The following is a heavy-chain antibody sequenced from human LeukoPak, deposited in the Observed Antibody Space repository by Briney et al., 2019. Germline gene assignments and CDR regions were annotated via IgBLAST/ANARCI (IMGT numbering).Heavy chain of an antibody. CDR3: ARVPFIAVAEDLYWYFDL. J-gene: IGHJ2*01. CDR2: IYTSGST. V-gene: IGHV4-61*02. D-gene: IGHD6-19*01. CDR1: GYSISSGYY. Sequence: SETLSLTCAVSGYSISSGYYWGWIRQPAGKGLEWIGRIYTSGSTNYNPSLKSRVTISVDTSKNQFSLKLSSVTAADTAVYYCARVPFIAVAEDLYWYFDLWGRGTLVTVSS.